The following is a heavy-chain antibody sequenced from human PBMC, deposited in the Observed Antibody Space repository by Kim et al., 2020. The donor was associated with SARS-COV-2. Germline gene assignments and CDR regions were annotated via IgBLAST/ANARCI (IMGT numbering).Heavy chain of an antibody. CDR3: AHTPPLFCPFTFDS. V-gene: IGHV4-31*03. Sequence: SETLSLTCTVSGGSISSGAYYWSWIPQHTGKGLEWIGYIYDSGTTYSNSSLKSRVTLSVDTTKTQFSLKLSSLTAAATAIYCAAHTPPLFCPFTFDSWG. CDR1: GGSISSGAYY. CDR2: IYDSGTT. J-gene: IGHJ4*01. D-gene: IGHD2-21*01.